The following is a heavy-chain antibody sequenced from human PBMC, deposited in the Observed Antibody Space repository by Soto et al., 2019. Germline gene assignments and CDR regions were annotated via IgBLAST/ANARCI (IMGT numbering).Heavy chain of an antibody. J-gene: IGHJ6*02. Sequence: QVQLVQSGAEVKKPGASVKVSCKASGYTFTSYDINWVRQATGQGLEGMGWMNPNSANTGDAQKFQGRATITRTTSISTSYMELSSLSSEDTAVYYCSREGVRGMDFWGQGTTVTVSS. CDR2: MNPNSANT. D-gene: IGHD3-16*01. V-gene: IGHV1-8*01. CDR3: SREGVRGMDF. CDR1: GYTFTSYD.